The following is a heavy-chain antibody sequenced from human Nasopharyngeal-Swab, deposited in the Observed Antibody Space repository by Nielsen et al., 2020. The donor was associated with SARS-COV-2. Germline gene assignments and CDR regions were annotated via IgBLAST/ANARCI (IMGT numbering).Heavy chain of an antibody. J-gene: IGHJ1*01. D-gene: IGHD3-10*01. CDR2: ISSSSSYI. V-gene: IGHV3-21*01. CDR3: AIVTGTPEYFQH. CDR1: GFTFSSYS. Sequence: GESLKISCAASGFTFSSYSMNWVRQAQGKGLEWVSSISSSSSYIYYADSVKGRFTISRDNAKNSLYLQMNSLIAEDTAVYYCAIVTGTPEYFQHWGQGTLVTVSS.